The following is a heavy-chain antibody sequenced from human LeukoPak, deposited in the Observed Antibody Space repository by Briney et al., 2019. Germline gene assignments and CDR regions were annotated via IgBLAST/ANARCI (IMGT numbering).Heavy chain of an antibody. J-gene: IGHJ4*02. CDR2: IWYDGSNK. Sequence: PGRSLRLSCAASGFTFSSYGMHWVRQAPGKGLEWVAVIWYDGSNKHYADSVKGRFTISRDNSKNTLYLQMNSLRAEDTAVYYCARGPHSSGWWGIDYWGQGTLVTVSS. D-gene: IGHD6-19*01. CDR1: GFTFSSYG. CDR3: ARGPHSSGWWGIDY. V-gene: IGHV3-33*01.